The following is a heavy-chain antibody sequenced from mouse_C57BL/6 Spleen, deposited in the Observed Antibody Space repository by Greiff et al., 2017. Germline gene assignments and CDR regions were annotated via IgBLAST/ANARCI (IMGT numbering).Heavy chain of an antibody. J-gene: IGHJ2*01. D-gene: IGHD2-3*01. Sequence: EVQGVESGGGLVKPGGSLKLSCAASGFTFSSYTMSWVRQTPEKRLEWVATISGGGGNTYYPDSVKGRFTIARDNAKNTLYLQMSSLMSEDAALYYCARIYDGYPYYFDDWGQGTTLTVSS. CDR1: GFTFSSYT. CDR3: ARIYDGYPYYFDD. CDR2: ISGGGGNT. V-gene: IGHV5-9*01.